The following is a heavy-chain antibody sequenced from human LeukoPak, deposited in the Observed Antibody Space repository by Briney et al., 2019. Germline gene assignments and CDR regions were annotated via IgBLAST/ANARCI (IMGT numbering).Heavy chain of an antibody. CDR3: ARDGGSGWFDY. CDR2: IDGSGNT. CDR1: GASISSYY. D-gene: IGHD6-19*01. J-gene: IGHJ4*02. V-gene: IGHV4-4*07. Sequence: PSETLSLTCTVSGASISSYYWSWIRQPAGKGLEWIGRIDGSGNTNYNPSLKSRINVSVDTSKNQVSLKLSYVTAADTAVYYCARDGGSGWFDYWGQGTLVTVSS.